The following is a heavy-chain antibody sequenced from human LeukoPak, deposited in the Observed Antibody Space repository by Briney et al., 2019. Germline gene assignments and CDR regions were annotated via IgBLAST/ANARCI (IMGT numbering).Heavy chain of an antibody. CDR2: IYHSGST. D-gene: IGHD3-22*01. CDR1: GGSISSGGYS. J-gene: IGHJ4*02. V-gene: IGHV4-30-2*01. Sequence: PSETLSLTCAVSGGSISSGGYSWSWIRQPPGKGLEWIGYIYHSGSTYYNPSLKSRVTISVDRSKNQFSLKLSSVTAADTAVYYCASILYYYDSSGYSHYFDYWGQGTLVTVSS. CDR3: ASILYYYDSSGYSHYFDY.